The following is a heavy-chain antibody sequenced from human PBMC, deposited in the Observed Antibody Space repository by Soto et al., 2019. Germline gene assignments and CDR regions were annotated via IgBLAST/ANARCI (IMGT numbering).Heavy chain of an antibody. CDR2: MSYDGSHK. J-gene: IGHJ5*02. CDR1: GFTFSRYG. Sequence: QVQLVESGGGVVQPGRSLRLSCAASGFTFSRYGMHWVRQAPGKGLEWLTVMSYDGSHKEYADSVKGRFTISRDNYKITVYLKMDGLTTEDTAVYYFAKDPNDSSGSINWFDPWGQGTLVTVSS. CDR3: AKDPNDSSGSINWFDP. D-gene: IGHD3-22*01. V-gene: IGHV3-30*18.